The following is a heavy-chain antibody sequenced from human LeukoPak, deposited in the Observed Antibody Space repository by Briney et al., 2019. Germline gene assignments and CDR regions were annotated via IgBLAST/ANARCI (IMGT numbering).Heavy chain of an antibody. CDR2: ISAYNGNT. D-gene: IGHD3-16*02. J-gene: IGHJ3*02. CDR1: GYTFTSYG. CDR3: AREWGITFGGVIVIGAFDI. Sequence: GASVKVSCKASGYTFTSYGISWVRQAPGQGLEWMGWISAYNGNTNYAQKLQGRVTMTTDTPTSTAYMELRSLRSDDTAVYYCAREWGITFGGVIVIGAFDIWGQGTMVTVSS. V-gene: IGHV1-18*01.